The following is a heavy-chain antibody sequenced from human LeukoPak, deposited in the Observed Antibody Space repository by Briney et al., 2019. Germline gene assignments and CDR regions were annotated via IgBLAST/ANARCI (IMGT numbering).Heavy chain of an antibody. CDR1: GYTFTGYY. Sequence: ASVKVSFRSSGYTFTGYYMHWVRQAPGQGLEWMGWINPNSGGTNYAQKFQGRVTMTRDTSISTAYMELSRLRSDDTAVYYCARGSSWYGQGYYYGMDVWGQGTTVTVSS. J-gene: IGHJ6*02. CDR2: INPNSGGT. CDR3: ARGSSWYGQGYYYGMDV. D-gene: IGHD6-13*01. V-gene: IGHV1-2*02.